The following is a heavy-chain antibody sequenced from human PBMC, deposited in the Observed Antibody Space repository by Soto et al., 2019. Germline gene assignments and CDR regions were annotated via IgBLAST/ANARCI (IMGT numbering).Heavy chain of an antibody. CDR3: ARDGYDFWSGYPPIYFDY. CDR2: INPSGGST. Sequence: GASVKVSCKASGYTFTSYYMHWVRQAPGQGLEWMGIINPSGGSTSYAQKFQGRVTMTRDTSTSTVYMELRSLRSDDTAVYYCARDGYDFWSGYPPIYFDYWGQGTLVTVSS. J-gene: IGHJ4*02. D-gene: IGHD3-3*01. CDR1: GYTFTSYY. V-gene: IGHV1-46*01.